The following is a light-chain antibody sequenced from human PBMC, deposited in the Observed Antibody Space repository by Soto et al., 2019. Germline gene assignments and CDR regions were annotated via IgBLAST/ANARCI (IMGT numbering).Light chain of an antibody. V-gene: IGKV3-15*01. CDR1: QSVSSN. Sequence: EIVMPPTPGTMSVSTGERATLSCRASQSVSSNLAWHQQKPGQAPRLLIYGASTRATGVPTRFSGSESGTECTLTIISLHPDYSATYYFQHYNSYSEAFGQGAKVDIK. CDR3: QHYNSYSEA. CDR2: GAS. J-gene: IGKJ1*01.